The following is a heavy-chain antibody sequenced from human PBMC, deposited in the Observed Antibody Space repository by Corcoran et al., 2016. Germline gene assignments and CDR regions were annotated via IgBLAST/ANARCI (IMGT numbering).Heavy chain of an antibody. J-gene: IGHJ4*02. Sequence: EVQLVESGGGLVKPGGSLRLSCAASGFTFSSYSMNWVRQAPGKGLEWVSSISSSSSYIYYADSVKGRFTISRDNAKNSLYLQMNSLRAEDTAVYYWARDGQRGYSYGGVDYWGQGTLVTVSS. CDR2: ISSSSSYI. V-gene: IGHV3-21*01. CDR1: GFTFSSYS. CDR3: ARDGQRGYSYGGVDY. D-gene: IGHD5-18*01.